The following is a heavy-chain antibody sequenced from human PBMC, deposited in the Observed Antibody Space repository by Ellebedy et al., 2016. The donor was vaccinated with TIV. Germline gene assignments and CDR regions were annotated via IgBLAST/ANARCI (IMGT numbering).Heavy chain of an antibody. V-gene: IGHV1-2*02. CDR3: ARKGPFGYDTSGFSDY. CDR2: IDPRSGGT. Sequence: ASVKVSCKASGYTLTDDYVHWVRQAPGQGLEWMGCIDPRSGGTEYEQKFRGRVTMTSDSFLNTGYMQLTRLGSDDTAVYYCARKGPFGYDTSGFSDYWGQGTLITVSS. D-gene: IGHD3-22*01. J-gene: IGHJ4*02. CDR1: GYTLTDDY.